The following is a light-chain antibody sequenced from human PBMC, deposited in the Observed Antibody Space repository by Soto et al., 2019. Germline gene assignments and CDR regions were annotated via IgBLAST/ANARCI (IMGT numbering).Light chain of an antibody. V-gene: IGLV1-40*01. J-gene: IGLJ3*02. CDR3: QSYDSSLSGVV. Sequence: QAVVTQPPSVSGAPGQRVTISCTGSSSNIGAGYGVHWYRHLPGTAPKLLLYDNTNRPSGVPDRFSGSKSGTSASLAITGLPAEDEADYYCQSYDSSLSGVVFGGGTKLTVL. CDR2: DNT. CDR1: SSNIGAGYG.